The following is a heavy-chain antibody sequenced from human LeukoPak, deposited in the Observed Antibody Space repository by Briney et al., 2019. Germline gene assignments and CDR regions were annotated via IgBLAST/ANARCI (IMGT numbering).Heavy chain of an antibody. CDR3: ARDVHLLWFGELCMDV. CDR2: ISAYNGNT. V-gene: IGHV1-18*01. J-gene: IGHJ6*04. D-gene: IGHD3-10*01. CDR1: GYTFTSYG. Sequence: AASVKVSCKASGYTFTSYGISWVRQAPGQGLEWMGWISAYNGNTNYAQKLQGRVTMTTDTSTSTAYMELRSLRSDDTAVYYCARDVHLLWFGELCMDVWGKGTTVTISS.